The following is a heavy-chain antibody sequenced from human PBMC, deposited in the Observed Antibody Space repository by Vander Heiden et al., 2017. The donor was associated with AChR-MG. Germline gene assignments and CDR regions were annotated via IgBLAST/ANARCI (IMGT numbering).Heavy chain of an antibody. CDR2: IYYSGST. V-gene: IGHV4-39*01. Sequence: QLQLQESGPGLVKPSETLSLTCTVSGGSISSSSYYWGWIRQPPGKGLEWIGSIYYSGSTYYNPSLKSRVTISVDTSKNQFSLKLSSVTAADTAVYYCARLRAAAGIVGWGQGTLVTVSS. CDR3: ARLRAAAGIVG. J-gene: IGHJ4*02. CDR1: GGSISSSSYY. D-gene: IGHD6-13*01.